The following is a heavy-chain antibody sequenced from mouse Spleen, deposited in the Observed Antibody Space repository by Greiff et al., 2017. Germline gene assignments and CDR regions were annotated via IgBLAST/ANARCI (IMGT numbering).Heavy chain of an antibody. Sequence: VQLKQSGAELVKPGASVKLSCTASGFNIKDTYMHWVKQRPEQGLEWIGRIDPANGNTKYDPKFQGKATITADTSSNTAYLQLSSLTSEDTAVYYCARSEEGYYDGSPYAMDYWGQGTSVTVSS. CDR3: ARSEEGYYDGSPYAMDY. D-gene: IGHD1-1*01. J-gene: IGHJ4*01. V-gene: IGHV14-3*02. CDR2: IDPANGNT. CDR1: GFNIKDTY.